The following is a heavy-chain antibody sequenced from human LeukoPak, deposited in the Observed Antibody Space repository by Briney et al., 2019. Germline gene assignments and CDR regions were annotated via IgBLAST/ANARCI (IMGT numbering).Heavy chain of an antibody. CDR3: ARFPYSSGWYFSLYFDY. D-gene: IGHD6-19*01. J-gene: IGHJ4*02. CDR1: GYTFTGYY. V-gene: IGHV1-2*02. Sequence: ASVKVSCKASGYTFTGYYMHWARQASGQGREWMGWINPNSGGTNYAQKFQGRVTMTRDTSISTAYMELSRLRSDDTAVYYCARFPYSSGWYFSLYFDYWGQGTLVTVSS. CDR2: INPNSGGT.